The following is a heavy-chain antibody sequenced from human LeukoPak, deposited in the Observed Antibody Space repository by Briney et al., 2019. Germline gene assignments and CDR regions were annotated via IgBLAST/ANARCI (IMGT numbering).Heavy chain of an antibody. CDR1: GGSFSGYY. CDR3: ARGRSLGLVKVRYYFDY. D-gene: IGHD3-16*01. Sequence: SETLSLTCAVYGGSFSGYYWSWIRQPPGKGLEWIGEINHSGSTNYNPSLKSRVTISVDTSKNQFSLKLSSVTAADTAVYYCARGRSLGLVKVRYYFDYWGQGTLVTVSS. J-gene: IGHJ4*02. V-gene: IGHV4-34*01. CDR2: INHSGST.